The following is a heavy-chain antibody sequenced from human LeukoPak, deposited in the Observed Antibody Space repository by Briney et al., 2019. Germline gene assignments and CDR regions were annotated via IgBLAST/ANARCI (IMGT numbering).Heavy chain of an antibody. V-gene: IGHV3-33*01. CDR3: ARDSYSSSWYYFDY. Sequence: GGSLRLSCAASGFTFSSYGMHWVRQAPGKGLEWVAVIWYDGSNKYYADSVKGRFTISRDNSKNTLYLQMNSLRAEDTAVYYCARDSYSSSWYYFDYWGQGTLVTVSS. D-gene: IGHD6-13*01. CDR1: GFTFSSYG. CDR2: IWYDGSNK. J-gene: IGHJ4*02.